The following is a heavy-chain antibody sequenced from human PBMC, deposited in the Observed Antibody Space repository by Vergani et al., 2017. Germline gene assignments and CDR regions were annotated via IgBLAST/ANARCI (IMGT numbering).Heavy chain of an antibody. D-gene: IGHD6-19*01. CDR3: TRPQGAVAGTLLDY. V-gene: IGHV3-15*01. CDR1: GFTFSSAW. CDR2: IRPKTDGETT. J-gene: IGHJ4*02. Sequence: EVQPVESGGGLVKPGGSLRLSCTTSGFTFSSAWMSWVRQAPGKGLEWVARIRPKTDGETTDYAAPVKGRFTISRDDSKNTAYLQMNSLKTEDTAVYYCTRPQGAVAGTLLDYWGQGTLVTVSS.